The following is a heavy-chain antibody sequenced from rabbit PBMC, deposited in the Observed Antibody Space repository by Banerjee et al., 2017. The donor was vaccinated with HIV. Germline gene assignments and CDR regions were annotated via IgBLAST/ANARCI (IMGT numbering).Heavy chain of an antibody. J-gene: IGHJ4*01. Sequence: QSLEESGGGLVQPEGSLTLTCTASGFSFSNNAMCWVRQAPGKGLEWIACIYAGSSGSTYYASWAKGRFTISKTSSTTVTLQMTSLTAADTANYFCARDYSGGLHFSLWGPGTLVTVS. CDR1: GFSFSNNA. V-gene: IGHV1S40*01. CDR2: IYAGSSGST. CDR3: ARDYSGGLHFSL. D-gene: IGHD4-1*01.